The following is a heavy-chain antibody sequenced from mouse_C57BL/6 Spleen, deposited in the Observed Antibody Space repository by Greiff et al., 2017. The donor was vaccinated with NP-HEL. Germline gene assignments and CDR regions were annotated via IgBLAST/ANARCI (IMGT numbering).Heavy chain of an antibody. Sequence: VQLQQSGAELVKPGASVKMSCKASGYTFTSYWITWVKQRPGQGLEWIGDIYPGSGSTNYNEKFKSKATLTVDTSSSTAYMQLSSLTSEDSAVYYCARPYYSNYGFAYWGQGTLVTVSA. CDR3: ARPYYSNYGFAY. CDR2: IYPGSGST. CDR1: GYTFTSYW. D-gene: IGHD2-5*01. J-gene: IGHJ3*01. V-gene: IGHV1-55*01.